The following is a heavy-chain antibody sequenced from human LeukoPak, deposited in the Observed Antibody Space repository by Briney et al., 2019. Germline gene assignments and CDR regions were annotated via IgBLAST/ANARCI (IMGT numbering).Heavy chain of an antibody. D-gene: IGHD4-17*01. CDR3: AKGPHDYGDHGGYY. Sequence: GGSLRLSCEPSGFTSNNYGMHWVRQAPGKGLEWVAFIRNDGNIKYYADSVKGRFTVSRDSSKNTLYLQMNSLRPEDTAMYYCAKGPHDYGDHGGYYWGQGTLVTVSS. V-gene: IGHV3-30*02. CDR2: IRNDGNIK. CDR1: GFTSNNYG. J-gene: IGHJ4*02.